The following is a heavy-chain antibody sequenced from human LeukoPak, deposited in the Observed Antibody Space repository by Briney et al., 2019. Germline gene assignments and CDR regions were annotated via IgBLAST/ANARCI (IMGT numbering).Heavy chain of an antibody. CDR3: ARLPWMITCGGVIVRFDY. D-gene: IGHD3-16*02. V-gene: IGHV4-39*01. CDR2: IYYSGST. Sequence: SETLSLTCTVSGGSISSSSYYWGWIRQPPGKWLEWIGSIYYSGSTYYNPSLKSRVTISVDTSKNQFSLKLSSVTAADTAVYYCARLPWMITCGGVIVRFDYWGQGTLVTVSS. CDR1: GGSISSSSYY. J-gene: IGHJ4*02.